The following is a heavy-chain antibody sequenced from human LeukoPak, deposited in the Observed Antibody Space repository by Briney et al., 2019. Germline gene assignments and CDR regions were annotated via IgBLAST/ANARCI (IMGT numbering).Heavy chain of an antibody. Sequence: SETLSLTCTVSGGSISSSSYHWGWIRQPPGKGLEWIGSIYYSGSTYYDPALKSRVTISVDTSKNQFSLKLSSVTAADTAVYYCARLGLVVVAADYWGQGTLVTVSS. CDR1: GGSISSSSYH. CDR3: ARLGLVVVAADY. V-gene: IGHV4-39*07. J-gene: IGHJ4*02. D-gene: IGHD2-15*01. CDR2: IYYSGST.